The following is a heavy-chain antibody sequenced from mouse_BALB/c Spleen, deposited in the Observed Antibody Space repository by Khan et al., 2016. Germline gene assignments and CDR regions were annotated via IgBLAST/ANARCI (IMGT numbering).Heavy chain of an antibody. V-gene: IGHV3-5*02. CDR1: GISITTGNYR. Sequence: EVQLQESGPGLVKPSQTVSLTCTVTGISITTGNYRWSWIRQFPGNKLEWIGYIYYSGTITYNPSLTSRTTITRDTSKNQFFLEMNSLTAEDTATYYCARAYYGNYYFHYWSHCTTLPVSS. CDR3: ARAYYGNYYFHY. CDR2: IYYSGTI. D-gene: IGHD2-10*01. J-gene: IGHJ2*01.